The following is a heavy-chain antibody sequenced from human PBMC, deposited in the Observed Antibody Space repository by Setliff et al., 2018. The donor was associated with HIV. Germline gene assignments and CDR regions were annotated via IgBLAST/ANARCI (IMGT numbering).Heavy chain of an antibody. CDR1: GYSFTYYW. Sequence: GESLKISCKGSGYSFTYYWIAWARQMPGRGLEWMGIIYPGDPDTSYSPSFQGQVTISADKSISTAYLQWSSLKASDTAMYYCARQGDYHILTGYYSGPHDAFDIWGQGTMVTVSS. CDR2: IYPGDPDT. D-gene: IGHD3-9*01. V-gene: IGHV5-51*01. CDR3: ARQGDYHILTGYYSGPHDAFDI. J-gene: IGHJ3*02.